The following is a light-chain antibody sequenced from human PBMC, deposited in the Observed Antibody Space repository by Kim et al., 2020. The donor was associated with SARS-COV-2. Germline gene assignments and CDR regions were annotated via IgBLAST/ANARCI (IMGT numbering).Light chain of an antibody. CDR1: QSLLHSNGYKY. Sequence: DIVMTQSPLSLPVTPGEPASISCRSSQSLLHSNGYKYLDWYLQKPGQSPQLLIYLGSYRASGVPDRFSGSGSGTAFTLKISGVEAEVVRVYYFMRALRSSTFGQGTRLEIK. CDR3: MRALRSST. CDR2: LGS. J-gene: IGKJ5*01. V-gene: IGKV2-28*01.